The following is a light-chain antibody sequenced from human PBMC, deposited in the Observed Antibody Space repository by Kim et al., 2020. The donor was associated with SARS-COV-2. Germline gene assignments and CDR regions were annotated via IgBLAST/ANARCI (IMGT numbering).Light chain of an antibody. CDR1: QSIPSNY. J-gene: IGKJ1*01. CDR2: DAS. V-gene: IGKV3D-20*01. Sequence: EIVLTQSPGTLSLSPGERTTLSCGASQSIPSNYLDWYQQKPGLAPRLLIYDASSRATGIPDWFSGSESGTDFTLAISRLEPEDFAVYYCQHYGSSLWTFGQGTKVDI. CDR3: QHYGSSLWT.